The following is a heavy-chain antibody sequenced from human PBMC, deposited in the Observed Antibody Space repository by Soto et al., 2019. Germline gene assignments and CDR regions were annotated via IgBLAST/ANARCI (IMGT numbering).Heavy chain of an antibody. CDR2: ISYDGSNK. CDR1: GFTFSSYA. CDR3: ARGEENYFDY. V-gene: IGHV3-30-3*01. J-gene: IGHJ4*02. Sequence: PGGSLRLSCAASGFTFSSYAMHWVRQAPGKGLEWVAVISYDGSNKYYADSVKGRFTISRDNSKNTLYLQMNSLRAEDTAVYYCARGEENYFDYWGQGTLVTVSS.